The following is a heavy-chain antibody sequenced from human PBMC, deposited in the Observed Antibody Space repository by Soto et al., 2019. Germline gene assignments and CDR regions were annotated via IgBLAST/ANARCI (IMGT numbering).Heavy chain of an antibody. V-gene: IGHV1-69*02. CDR3: ARGGSYSNYNWFDP. J-gene: IGHJ5*02. D-gene: IGHD4-4*01. CDR2: IIPILGIA. CDR1: GGTFSSYT. Sequence: QVQLVQSGAEVKKPGSSVKVSCKASGGTFSSYTISWVRQAPGQGLEWMGRIIPILGIANYAQKFQGRVKITADKSTSTAYMELSSLRSEDTAVYYCARGGSYSNYNWFDPWGQGTLVTVSS.